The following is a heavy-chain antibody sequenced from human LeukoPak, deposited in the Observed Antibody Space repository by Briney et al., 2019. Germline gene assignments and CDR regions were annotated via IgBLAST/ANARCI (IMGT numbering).Heavy chain of an antibody. CDR1: GDSVSSNSAA. V-gene: IGHV6-1*01. D-gene: IGHD2-15*01. CDR3: TRVGYCSGGSCYSIKSAWFDP. CDR2: TYYRSKWYN. J-gene: IGHJ5*02. Sequence: SQTLSLTCAISGDSVSSNSAAWNWIRQSPSRGLEWLGRTYYRSKWYNDYAVSVKSRITINPGTSKNQFSLQLNSVTPEDTAVYYCTRVGYCSGGSCYSIKSAWFDPWGQGALVTVSS.